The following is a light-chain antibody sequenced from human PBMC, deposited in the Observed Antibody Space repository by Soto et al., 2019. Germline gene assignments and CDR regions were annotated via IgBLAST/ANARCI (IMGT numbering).Light chain of an antibody. J-gene: IGKJ1*01. V-gene: IGKV1-5*03. CDR1: QSISNW. CDR2: KAS. Sequence: DIQMTQSPSTLSASVGDRVTITCRASQSISNWLAWYQQKPGKAPKLLIYKASSLESGVPSRFSGSGSGTEFTLTISSLQTDDFATYYCQQYNNYCTFGQGTKVEIK. CDR3: QQYNNYCT.